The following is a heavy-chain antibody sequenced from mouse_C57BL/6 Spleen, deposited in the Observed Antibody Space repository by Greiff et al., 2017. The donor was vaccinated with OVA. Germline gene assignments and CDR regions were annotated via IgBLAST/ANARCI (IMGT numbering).Heavy chain of an antibody. CDR1: GFTFSDYG. CDR3: AREAVVAGDY. V-gene: IGHV5-17*01. J-gene: IGHJ2*01. D-gene: IGHD1-1*01. CDR2: ISSGSSTI. Sequence: EVHLVESGGGLVKPGGSLKLSCAASGFTFSDYGMHWVRQAPEKGLEWVAYISSGSSTIYYAETVKGRFTISRDKAKNTLFLHMTSLRSEDTAMYYCAREAVVAGDYWGQGTTLTVSS.